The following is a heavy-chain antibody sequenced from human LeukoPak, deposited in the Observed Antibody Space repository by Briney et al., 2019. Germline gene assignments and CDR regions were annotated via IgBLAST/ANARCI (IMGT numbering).Heavy chain of an antibody. CDR3: ATGVLSWGPGPAY. CDR1: GYTLTELS. J-gene: IGHJ4*02. Sequence: ASVKVSCKVSGYTLTELSMHLLRQAPGKEIEWMGGFDPEDGETIYAQKFQGRVSMTEDTSTDTAYMELSSLRSEDTAVYYCATGVLSWGPGPAYWGQGTLVTVSA. D-gene: IGHD7-27*01. CDR2: FDPEDGET. V-gene: IGHV1-24*01.